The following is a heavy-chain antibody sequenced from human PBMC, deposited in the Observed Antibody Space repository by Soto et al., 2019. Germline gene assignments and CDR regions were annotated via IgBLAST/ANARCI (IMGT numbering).Heavy chain of an antibody. J-gene: IGHJ6*03. CDR1: GFTFRRYS. CDR2: ISSSSSTL. V-gene: IGHV3-48*01. Sequence: GGSLRLSCAASGFTFRRYSMNWVRQAPGKGLEWVSYISSSSSTLYYADSVKGRFTVSRDNAKNSLYLQMNSLRAEDTAVYYCAREESYSNYYYYYYMDVWGKGTTVTVSS. CDR3: AREESYSNYYYYYYMDV. D-gene: IGHD2-15*01.